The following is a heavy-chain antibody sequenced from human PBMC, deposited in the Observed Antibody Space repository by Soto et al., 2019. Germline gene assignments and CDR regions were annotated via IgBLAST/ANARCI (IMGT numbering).Heavy chain of an antibody. CDR1: GGSIACVGYS. D-gene: IGHD3-10*01. Sequence: PSETLSLTCYVSGGSIACVGYSWSWILHRRGRGVEWIGYMYHSGTFLKSPSLKTRLTMSLDMSKNQFSLTLNSMTAADTAVYYCARAQFYSGSGNYNNLMFDAWGQGIQVTVSS. V-gene: IGHV4-30-2*01. CDR2: MYHSGTF. CDR3: ARAQFYSGSGNYNNLMFDA. J-gene: IGHJ5*02.